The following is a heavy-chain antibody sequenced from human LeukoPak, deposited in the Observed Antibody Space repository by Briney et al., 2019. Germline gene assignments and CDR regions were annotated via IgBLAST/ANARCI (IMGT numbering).Heavy chain of an antibody. CDR3: VRDRWGSEASRFDP. J-gene: IGHJ5*02. CDR1: GGSISSGTYY. CDR2: IYTSGST. V-gene: IGHV4-61*02. D-gene: IGHD3-16*01. Sequence: SQTLSLTCTVSGGSISSGTYYWSWIRQPAGKGLEWIGRIYTSGSTNYNPSLKSRVTISVDTSKNQFSLKLSSVTAADTAVYYCVRDRWGSEASRFDPWGQGTLVTVSS.